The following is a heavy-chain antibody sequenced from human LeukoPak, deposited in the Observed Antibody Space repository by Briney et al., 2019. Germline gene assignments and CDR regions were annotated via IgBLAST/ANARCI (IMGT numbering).Heavy chain of an antibody. CDR1: GYSFTNYW. J-gene: IGHJ4*02. D-gene: IGHD6-6*01. CDR3: VEHNEYSRSSFDC. Sequence: GESLKISCKGSGYSFTNYWIGWVRQMPGQGLEWMGRIDPSDSHVNYRPSFQGHVTISVDTSISTVYLQWSSLKASDTAIYYCVEHNEYSRSSFDCWGQGTLVTVSS. V-gene: IGHV5-10-1*01. CDR2: IDPSDSHV.